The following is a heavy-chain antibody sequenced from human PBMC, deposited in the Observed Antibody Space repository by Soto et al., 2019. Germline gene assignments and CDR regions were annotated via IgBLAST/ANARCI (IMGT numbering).Heavy chain of an antibody. Sequence: GGSLRLSCAASGFTFSSYAMHWVRQAPGKGLEWVSFISYDGSNKYYAYSVKVRFTISIDNSNNTLYLQMNSLRAEDTAVYYCASKYYDFWSGYYQYYYYYGMHXWGQVTTVTVS. D-gene: IGHD3-3*01. J-gene: IGHJ6*02. V-gene: IGHV3-30-3*01. CDR2: ISYDGSNK. CDR1: GFTFSSYA. CDR3: ASKYYDFWSGYYQYYYYYGMHX.